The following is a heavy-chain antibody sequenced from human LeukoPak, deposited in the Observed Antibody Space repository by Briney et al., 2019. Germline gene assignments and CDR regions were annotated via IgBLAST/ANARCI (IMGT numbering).Heavy chain of an antibody. CDR3: AKELYFGSGSYPDY. D-gene: IGHD3-10*01. J-gene: IGHJ4*02. Sequence: PGGSLRLSCAASGFTFSSYGMHWVRQAPGKGLECVAVICYDGGNKYYADSVKGRFTISRDNSKNTLYLQMNSLRAEDRAVYFCAKELYFGSGSYPDYWGQGTLVRVSS. CDR2: ICYDGGNK. CDR1: GFTFSSYG. V-gene: IGHV3-33*06.